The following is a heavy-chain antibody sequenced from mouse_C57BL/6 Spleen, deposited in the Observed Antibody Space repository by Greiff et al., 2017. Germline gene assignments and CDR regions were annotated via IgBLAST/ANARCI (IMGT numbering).Heavy chain of an antibody. CDR2: IIPSNGGT. D-gene: IGHD1-2*01. Sequence: QVQLQQSGTELVKSGASVRLSCKASGYTFTSYWMHWVKQRPGQGLEWVGNIIPSNGGTNYNEKFKSKATLTVDKSSSTVYMQLSSLTSEDSAVYYCARHYYGSMDYWGQGTSVTVSS. CDR1: GYTFTSYW. CDR3: ARHYYGSMDY. V-gene: IGHV1-53*01. J-gene: IGHJ4*01.